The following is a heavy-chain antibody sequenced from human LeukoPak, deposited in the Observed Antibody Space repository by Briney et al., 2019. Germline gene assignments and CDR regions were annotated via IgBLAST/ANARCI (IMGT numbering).Heavy chain of an antibody. CDR2: IWYDGSNK. D-gene: IGHD3-22*01. J-gene: IGHJ4*02. V-gene: IGHV3-33*06. Sequence: GGSLRLSCAASGFTFSSYGMHWVRQAPGKGLEWVAVIWYDGSNKYYADSVKGRFTISRDNSKNTLYLQMNSLRAEDTAVYYCAKNYHSGDNYSSYFDYWGQGTLVAVSS. CDR1: GFTFSSYG. CDR3: AKNYHSGDNYSSYFDY.